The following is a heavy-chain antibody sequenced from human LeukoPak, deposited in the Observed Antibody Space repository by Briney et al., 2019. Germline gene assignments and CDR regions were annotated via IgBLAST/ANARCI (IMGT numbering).Heavy chain of an antibody. Sequence: PGGSLRLSCAASGFTFSGSAMHWVRQASGKGLEWVGRIRSKANSYATAYAASGKGRFTISRDDSKNTAYLQMNSLKTEDTAVYYCAKDMDSSSWPFLPFDYWGQGTLVTVSS. CDR2: IRSKANSYAT. D-gene: IGHD6-13*01. V-gene: IGHV3-73*01. CDR3: AKDMDSSSWPFLPFDY. CDR1: GFTFSGSA. J-gene: IGHJ4*02.